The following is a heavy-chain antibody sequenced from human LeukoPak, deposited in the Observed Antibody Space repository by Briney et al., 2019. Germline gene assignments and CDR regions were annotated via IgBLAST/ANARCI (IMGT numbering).Heavy chain of an antibody. CDR1: GLTFSDYW. J-gene: IGHJ4*02. V-gene: IGHV3-7*01. CDR3: ATNILDY. D-gene: IGHD2-8*01. CDR2: IKQDGNEK. Sequence: GGSLRLSCTVSGLTFSDYWMAWVRQAPGKGLEWVANIKQDGNEKYYGESVKGRLTISRDNSEKSLYLHMSNLRSDDTAVYYCATNILDYWGQGTLVTVSS.